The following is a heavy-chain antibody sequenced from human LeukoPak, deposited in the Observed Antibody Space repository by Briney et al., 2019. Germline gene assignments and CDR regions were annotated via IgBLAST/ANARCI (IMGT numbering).Heavy chain of an antibody. V-gene: IGHV4-34*01. CDR3: ARHPWFGELSSNWFDP. Sequence: SETLSLTCAVYGGSFSGYYWSWIRQPPGKGLEWSGEINHSGSTNYNPSLNSRVTISVDTSKNQFSLKLSSVPAADTAVYYCARHPWFGELSSNWFDPWGQGPLVTVSS. J-gene: IGHJ5*02. D-gene: IGHD3-10*01. CDR1: GGSFSGYY. CDR2: INHSGST.